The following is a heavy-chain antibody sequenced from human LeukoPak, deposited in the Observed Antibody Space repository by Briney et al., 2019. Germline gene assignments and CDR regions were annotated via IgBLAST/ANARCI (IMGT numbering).Heavy chain of an antibody. CDR1: GFTFSSYA. V-gene: IGHV3-23*01. D-gene: IGHD5-12*01. J-gene: IGHJ3*02. Sequence: GGSLRLSCAASGFTFSSYAMSWVRQAPGKGLEWVSAISGSGGSTYYADSVKARFTISRDNSKNTLYLQMNSLRVEDTAIYYCAKDQGPGYSGYDWGAFDIWGQGTMVTVSS. CDR2: ISGSGGST. CDR3: AKDQGPGYSGYDWGAFDI.